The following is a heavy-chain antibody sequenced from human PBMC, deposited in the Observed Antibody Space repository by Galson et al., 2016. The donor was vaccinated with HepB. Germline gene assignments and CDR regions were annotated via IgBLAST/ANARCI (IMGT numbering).Heavy chain of an antibody. V-gene: IGHV3-7*01. D-gene: IGHD3-22*01. CDR3: AGHFYYDNSHFNDGLDV. CDR2: VKEDGNDK. CDR1: GFTFTDYW. Sequence: SLRLSCAASGFTFTDYWMSWVRQAPGKGLEWVANVKEDGNDKYYVDSVKGRFTISRDNAKNSLYLQMNSLRADDTAVYYCAGHFYYDNSHFNDGLDVWGQGTMVTVSS. J-gene: IGHJ3*01.